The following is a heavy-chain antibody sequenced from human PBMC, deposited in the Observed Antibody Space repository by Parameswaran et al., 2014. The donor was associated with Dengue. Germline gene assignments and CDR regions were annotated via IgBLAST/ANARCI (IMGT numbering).Heavy chain of an antibody. CDR3: ARGPGRLVYAIRFDY. D-gene: IGHD2-8*01. CDR1: GYTFTGYY. Sequence: ASVKVSCKASGYTFTGYYMHWVRQAPGQGLEWMGWMNPNSGNTGYAQKFQGRVTMTRNTSISTAYMELSSLRSEDTAVYYCARGPGRLVYAIRFDYWGQGTLVTVSS. J-gene: IGHJ4*02. CDR2: MNPNSGNT. V-gene: IGHV1-8*02.